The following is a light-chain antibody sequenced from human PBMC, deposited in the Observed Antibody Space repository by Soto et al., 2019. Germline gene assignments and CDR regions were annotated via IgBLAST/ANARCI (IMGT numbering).Light chain of an antibody. CDR3: QHYGSSPLT. CDR1: QSVSVSH. Sequence: IVLTQSPGTLSLSPGERATLSCRASQSVSVSHLAWYQQKPGQAPRLLLYGASTRATGIPDRFSGSGSGTDFTLTITRVEPEDFAVFYCQHYGSSPLTFGGGTKVEIK. V-gene: IGKV3-20*01. CDR2: GAS. J-gene: IGKJ4*01.